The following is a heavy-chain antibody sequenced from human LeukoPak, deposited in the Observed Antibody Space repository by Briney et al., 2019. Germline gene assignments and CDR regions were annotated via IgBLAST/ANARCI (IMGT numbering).Heavy chain of an antibody. CDR2: INANSGGT. J-gene: IGHJ5*02. D-gene: IGHD3-10*01. CDR3: ARGRLGTWFGELKA. V-gene: IGHV1-2*02. CDR1: GYIFTGHY. Sequence: ASVKVSCKASGYIFTGHYMHWVRQAPGQGLEWMGWINANSGGTKYAQKFQGRVTMTRDTSISTAYMELSSLRSDDTAVYYCARGRLGTWFGELKAWGQGTLVTVSS.